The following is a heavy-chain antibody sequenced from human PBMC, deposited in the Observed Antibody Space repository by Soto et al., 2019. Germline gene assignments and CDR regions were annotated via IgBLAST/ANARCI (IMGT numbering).Heavy chain of an antibody. V-gene: IGHV3-15*01. J-gene: IGHJ4*02. CDR1: GFTFNNAW. CDR2: IKSATDGETR. Sequence: EVQLVESGGGLVKPGGSLRLSCTASGFTFNNAWMSWVRQAPGKGLEWVGRIKSATDGETRDYAAPEKGRFIISRDDSKNTLYLQMNSLKTEDTAVYYCTKALRAGYTSTLDFWGQGTLVTVSS. CDR3: TKALRAGYTSTLDF. D-gene: IGHD6-13*01.